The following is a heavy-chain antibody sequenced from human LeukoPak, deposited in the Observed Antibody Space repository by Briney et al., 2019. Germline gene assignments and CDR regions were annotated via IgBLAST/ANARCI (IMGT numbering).Heavy chain of an antibody. CDR3: ARNHGYGSGNGNWFDP. V-gene: IGHV1-46*01. Sequence: GASVKVSCKASGYTFTSYYMHWVRQAPGQGLEWMGIINPSGGSTSYAQKFQGRVTMTRDTSTSTVYMELSSLRSEDTAVYYCARNHGYGSGNGNWFDPWGQGTLVTVSS. D-gene: IGHD3-10*01. CDR2: INPSGGST. CDR1: GYTFTSYY. J-gene: IGHJ5*02.